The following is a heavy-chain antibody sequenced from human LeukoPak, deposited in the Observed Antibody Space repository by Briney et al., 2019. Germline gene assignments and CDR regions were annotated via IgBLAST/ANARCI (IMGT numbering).Heavy chain of an antibody. CDR3: ARGLEFCSGGSCYTNYFDY. D-gene: IGHD2-15*01. Sequence: SETLSLTCAVYGGSFSGYYWSWIRQPPGKGLAWIGEINHSGSTNYNPSLKSRVTISVDTSKNQFSLKLSSVTAADTAVYYCARGLEFCSGGSCYTNYFDYWGQGTLVTVSS. J-gene: IGHJ4*02. V-gene: IGHV4-34*01. CDR1: GGSFSGYY. CDR2: INHSGST.